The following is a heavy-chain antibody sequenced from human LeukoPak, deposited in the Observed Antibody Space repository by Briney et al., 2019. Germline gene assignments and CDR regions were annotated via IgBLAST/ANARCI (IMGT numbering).Heavy chain of an antibody. CDR2: INPNSGGT. J-gene: IGHJ4*02. CDR1: GYTFTSYY. V-gene: IGHV1-2*06. Sequence: ASVKVSCKASGYTFTSYYMHWVRQAPGQGLEWMGRINPNSGGTNYAQKFQGRVTMTRDTSISTAYMELSRLRSDDTAVYYCARDPPQWLETFDYWGQGTLVTVSS. D-gene: IGHD6-19*01. CDR3: ARDPPQWLETFDY.